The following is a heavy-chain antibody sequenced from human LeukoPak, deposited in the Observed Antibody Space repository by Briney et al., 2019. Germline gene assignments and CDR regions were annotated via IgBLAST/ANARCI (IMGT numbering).Heavy chain of an antibody. CDR3: AADSGSSLGVFDP. Sequence: GASVKVSCKASGYTFTSYGISWVRQAPGQGLEWIGWIVVGGGNTNYAQKFQERVTITRDMSTSTAYMELSSLRSEDTAVYYCAADSGSSLGVFDPWGQGTLVTVSS. V-gene: IGHV1-58*02. J-gene: IGHJ5*02. CDR1: GYTFTSYG. D-gene: IGHD1-26*01. CDR2: IVVGGGNT.